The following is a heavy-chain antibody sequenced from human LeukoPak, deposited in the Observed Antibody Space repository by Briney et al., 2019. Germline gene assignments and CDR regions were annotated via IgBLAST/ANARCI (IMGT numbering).Heavy chain of an antibody. D-gene: IGHD2-8*02. J-gene: IGHJ5*02. V-gene: IGHV1-69*13. Sequence: SVKVSCKASGGTFSSYAISWVRQAPGQGLEWMGGIIPIFGTANYAQKFQGRVTITADESTSTAYMELSSLRSEDTAIYYCAKAGYRTGWDWLDPWGQGTLVTVSS. CDR1: GGTFSSYA. CDR3: AKAGYRTGWDWLDP. CDR2: IIPIFGTA.